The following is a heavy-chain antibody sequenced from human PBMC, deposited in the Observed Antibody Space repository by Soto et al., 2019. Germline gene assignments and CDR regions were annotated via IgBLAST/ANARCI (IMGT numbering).Heavy chain of an antibody. J-gene: IGHJ3*02. CDR1: GGSISSYY. CDR2: IYYSGST. D-gene: IGHD3-22*01. CDR3: YRHGGIPLIVGGGLLSAFDI. V-gene: IGHV4-59*08. Sequence: QVQLQESGPGLVKPLETLSLTCTVSGGSISSYYWSWIRQPPGKGLEWIGYIYYSGSTTHNPSVMLCTPINVDTDNNTLSLRLRSTTAPAAAAYSCYRHGGIPLIVGGGLLSAFDIWGQGTMVTVSS.